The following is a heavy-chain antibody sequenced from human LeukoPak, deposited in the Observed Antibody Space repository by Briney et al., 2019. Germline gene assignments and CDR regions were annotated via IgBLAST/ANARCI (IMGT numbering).Heavy chain of an antibody. D-gene: IGHD6-19*01. V-gene: IGHV4-4*07. CDR1: GGSISRYD. CDR3: ARYPSSGWSRDNWFDP. Sequence: SETLSLTCTVSGGSISRYDWSWIRQPAGKGLEWIGRLYSSGTTNYNPSLKSRVTISVDTSKNQFSLKLSSATAADTAVYYCARYPSSGWSRDNWFDPWGQGTLVTVSS. CDR2: LYSSGTT. J-gene: IGHJ5*02.